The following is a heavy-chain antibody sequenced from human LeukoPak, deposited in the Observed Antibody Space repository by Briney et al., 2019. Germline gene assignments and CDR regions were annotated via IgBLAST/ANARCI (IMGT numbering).Heavy chain of an antibody. CDR1: GGSISSHY. J-gene: IGHJ4*02. V-gene: IGHV4-59*11. CDR3: TRVAQGGYYDFWSGYYQYYFDY. Sequence: SETLSLTCTVSGGSISSHYWSWIRQPPGKGLGWIGYIYYSGSTNYNPSLKSRVTISVDTSKNQFSLKLSSVTAADTAVYYCTRVAQGGYYDFWSGYYQYYFDYWGQGTLVTVSS. D-gene: IGHD3-3*01. CDR2: IYYSGST.